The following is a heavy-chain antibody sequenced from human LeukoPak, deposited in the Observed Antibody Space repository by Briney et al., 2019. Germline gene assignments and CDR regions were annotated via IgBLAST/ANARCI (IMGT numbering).Heavy chain of an antibody. CDR2: ISGSGGST. CDR3: TRDRAGTQSWVEFDL. J-gene: IGHJ5*02. CDR1: GFTFSSYA. D-gene: IGHD3-10*01. V-gene: IGHV3-23*01. Sequence: GGSLRLSCAASGFTFSSYAMSWVRQAPGKGLEWVSAISGSGGSTYYADSVKGRFTISRDNSMNTLYLQMNSLRPEDSAVYYCTRDRAGTQSWVEFDLWGQGTLVTVSS.